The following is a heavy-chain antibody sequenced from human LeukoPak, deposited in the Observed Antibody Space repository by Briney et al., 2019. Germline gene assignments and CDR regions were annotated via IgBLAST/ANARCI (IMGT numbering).Heavy chain of an antibody. D-gene: IGHD2-2*01. CDR2: IHHSGGA. CDR1: SGSITTYY. V-gene: IGHV4-59*08. J-gene: IGHJ4*02. CDR3: ARLVVPEAFDFDS. Sequence: PSETLSLTCSVSSGSITTYYLNWIRQAPGKEPEWIWCIHHSGGANYNPSLKSRVTLSIDTSKDQFLLRLTSVTAAETAVYYCARLVVPEAFDFDSWGQGNLVTVSS.